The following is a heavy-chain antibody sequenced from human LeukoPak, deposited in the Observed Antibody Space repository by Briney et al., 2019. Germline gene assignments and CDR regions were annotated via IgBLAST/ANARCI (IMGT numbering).Heavy chain of an antibody. J-gene: IGHJ4*02. CDR3: ARDSRDFYGSGSPESY. CDR1: GGSISSYY. V-gene: IGHV4-4*07. D-gene: IGHD3-10*01. CDR2: IYTSGST. Sequence: SETLSLTCTVSGGSISSYYWSWIRQPAGKGLEWIGRIYTSGSTNYNPSLKSRVTMSVDTSKNQFSLKLTSVTAADTAVYYCARDSRDFYGSGSPESYWGQGTLVTVSS.